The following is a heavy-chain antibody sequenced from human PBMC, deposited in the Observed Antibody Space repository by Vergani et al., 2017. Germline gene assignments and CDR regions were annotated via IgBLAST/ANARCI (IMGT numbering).Heavy chain of an antibody. D-gene: IGHD4-11*01. CDR2: ISRSSSTI. V-gene: IGHV3-48*01. J-gene: IGHJ4*02. CDR1: GSTFSSYA. CDR3: AREMSNEGFDY. Sequence: EVQLVESGGGLVQPGGSLRLSCAASGSTFSSYAMNWVRQAPGKGLEWVSYISRSSSTIYYADSVKGRFTISRDNAKNSLHLQMSSLKVEDTGVYYCAREMSNEGFDYWGQGTRVTVS.